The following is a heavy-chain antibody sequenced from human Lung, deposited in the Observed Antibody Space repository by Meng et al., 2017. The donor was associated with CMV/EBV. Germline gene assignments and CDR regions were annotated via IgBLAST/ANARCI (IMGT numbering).Heavy chain of an antibody. V-gene: IGHV3-30*01. J-gene: IGHJ4*02. CDR3: ARDAVVGPTSRSGIGYFDQ. CDR1: GFSISPYA. CDR2: ISFDASNK. D-gene: IGHD1-26*01. Sequence: GGSXRLXCAASGFSISPYAMQWVRQAPGKGLEWVAVISFDASNKRYADSVKGRFAISRDNSKDTLYLEMNSLRTEDTAVYYCARDAVVGPTSRSGIGYFDQWXQGTXVNGAS.